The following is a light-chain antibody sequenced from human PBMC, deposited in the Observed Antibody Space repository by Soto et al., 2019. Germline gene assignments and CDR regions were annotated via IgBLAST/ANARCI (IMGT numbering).Light chain of an antibody. CDR2: AIS. V-gene: IGKV3-15*01. Sequence: EIVMTQSPTTLSVSAGERGNFSCRASQSVYNNLAWYQQKPGQAPRLLMYAISTRATGIPARFSGGGSATEFTLTISNLQSEDCAVYSCQQYNKWPLTFGGGTKVEIK. J-gene: IGKJ4*01. CDR3: QQYNKWPLT. CDR1: QSVYNN.